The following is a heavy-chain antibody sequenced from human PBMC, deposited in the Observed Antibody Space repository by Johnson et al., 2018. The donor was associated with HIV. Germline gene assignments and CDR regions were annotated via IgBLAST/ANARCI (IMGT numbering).Heavy chain of an antibody. Sequence: VQLVESGGGVVQPGRSLRLSCAASGFTVSTNYLTWVRQAPGKGLEWVSLIYGGGDTYYQGSVKGRVNVSREDAKNSLYLQMNRLRAEDTSVYYCARGEQWLVPDSEDAFDIWGQVTMVTVSS. CDR2: IYGGGDT. V-gene: IGHV3-66*02. CDR1: GFTVSTNY. CDR3: ARGEQWLVPDSEDAFDI. D-gene: IGHD6-19*01. J-gene: IGHJ3*02.